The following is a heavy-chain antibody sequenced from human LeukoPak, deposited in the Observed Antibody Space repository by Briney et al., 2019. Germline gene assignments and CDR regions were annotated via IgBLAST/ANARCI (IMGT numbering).Heavy chain of an antibody. Sequence: SVKVSCKASGGTFSSYAISSGRRDPGQGLEWMGRIIALFDIANYARKFQGRVAITSAESASTAYMELSRMRSEDTAVYYCESGLTLAISTLPFDYWGQGTLVTV. V-gene: IGHV1-69*13. D-gene: IGHD2-2*02. CDR2: IIALFDIA. CDR3: ESGLTLAISTLPFDY. J-gene: IGHJ4*02. CDR1: GGTFSSYA.